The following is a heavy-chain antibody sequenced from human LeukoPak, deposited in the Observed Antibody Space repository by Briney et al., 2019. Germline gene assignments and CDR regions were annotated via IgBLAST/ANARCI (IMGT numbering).Heavy chain of an antibody. J-gene: IGHJ4*02. CDR1: GGSISSSPYY. CDR2: IYYSGNT. D-gene: IGHD1-26*01. CDR3: ARGRRGGSYYFDY. Sequence: PSETLSLTCTVSGGSISSSPYYWGWLRQPPGKGLEWIVYIYYSGNTNYNPSLKSRVTITVDTSKNQFSLKPSSVTAADTAVYYCARGRRGGSYYFDYWGQGTLVTVSS. V-gene: IGHV4-61*05.